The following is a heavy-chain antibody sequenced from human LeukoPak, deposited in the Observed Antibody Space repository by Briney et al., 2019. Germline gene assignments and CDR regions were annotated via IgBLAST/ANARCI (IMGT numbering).Heavy chain of an antibody. D-gene: IGHD3-10*01. CDR1: DYSVTSDHY. CDR2: IYRSGGT. Sequence: SETLSLTCAVSDYSVTSDHYWGWIRLAPGKGLEWIGSIYRSGGTYYNPSLKSRVTISVDTSKDQFSLRLTSVTAADTGIYYCAREGRTSGTSWYDPWGQGTRVTVSS. V-gene: IGHV4-38-2*01. CDR3: AREGRTSGTSWYDP. J-gene: IGHJ5*02.